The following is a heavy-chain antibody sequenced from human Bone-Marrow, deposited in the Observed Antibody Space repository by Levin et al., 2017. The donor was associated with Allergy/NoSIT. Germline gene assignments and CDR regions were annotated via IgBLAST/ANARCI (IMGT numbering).Heavy chain of an antibody. CDR3: ARARVGPLRFLEWSYYDYGMDV. CDR1: GYTFTSYG. V-gene: IGHV1-18*01. D-gene: IGHD3-3*01. Sequence: GASVKVSCKASGYTFTSYGISWVRQAPGQGLEWMGWISAYNGNTNYAQKLQGRVTMTTDTSTSTAYMELRSLRSDDTAVYYCARARVGPLRFLEWSYYDYGMDVWGQGTTVTVSS. J-gene: IGHJ6*02. CDR2: ISAYNGNT.